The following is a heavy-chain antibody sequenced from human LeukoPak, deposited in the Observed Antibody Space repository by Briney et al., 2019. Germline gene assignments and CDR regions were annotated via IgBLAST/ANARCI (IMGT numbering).Heavy chain of an antibody. Sequence: SETLSLTCTVSGDSISSSKKYWGWVRQPPGKGLEWIGSIYYGGSTYYNPSLKSRVTISVDTSKNQFSLKLSSVTAADTAVYYCARVVGATKRDYFDYWGQGTLVTVSS. D-gene: IGHD1-26*01. CDR1: GDSISSSKKY. CDR3: ARVVGATKRDYFDY. V-gene: IGHV4-39*01. CDR2: IYYGGST. J-gene: IGHJ4*02.